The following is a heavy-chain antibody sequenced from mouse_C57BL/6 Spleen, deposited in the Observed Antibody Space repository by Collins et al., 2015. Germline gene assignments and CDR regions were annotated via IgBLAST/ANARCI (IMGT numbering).Heavy chain of an antibody. J-gene: IGHJ3*01. CDR2: IWSDETT. V-gene: IGHV2-2*01. CDR1: GFSLTSYG. CDR3: ARDSPSVY. D-gene: IGHD2-12*01. Sequence: QVQLRQSGPGLVQPSQSLSITCTVSGFSLTSYGVHWVRQSPGKGLEWLGVIWSDETTDYNAAFKSRLSISKDNSKSQVFFKMNSLQADDTAIYYCARDSPSVYWGQGTLVTVSA.